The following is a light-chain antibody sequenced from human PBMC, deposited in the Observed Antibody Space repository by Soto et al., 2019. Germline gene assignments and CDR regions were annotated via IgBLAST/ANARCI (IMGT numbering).Light chain of an antibody. J-gene: IGKJ4*01. CDR2: GIS. V-gene: IGKV3-20*01. CDR1: QSVSSSY. Sequence: EIVLTQSPGTLSLSPGERATLSCRASQSVSSSYLAWYQQKPGQAPRLLISGISSRATGIPDRFSGGGSGTDFTLTISRLEPEDFAVYFCQQYASSPLTFGGGTKVEIK. CDR3: QQYASSPLT.